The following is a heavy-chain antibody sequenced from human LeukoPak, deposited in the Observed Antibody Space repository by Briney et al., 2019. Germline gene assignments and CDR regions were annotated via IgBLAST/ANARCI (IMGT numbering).Heavy chain of an antibody. V-gene: IGHV3-48*02. CDR3: ARWRGTGSWLIDY. CDR1: GFTFSSQS. J-gene: IGHJ4*02. CDR2: INSAGTI. Sequence: GGSLRLSCAASGFTFSSQSMNWVRQAPGTGLEWVSFINSAGTIYYADSVKGRFAISRDNAKSSLYLQMNSLRDEDTGEYYCARWRGTGSWLIDYWGQGTLVTVSS. D-gene: IGHD1-26*01.